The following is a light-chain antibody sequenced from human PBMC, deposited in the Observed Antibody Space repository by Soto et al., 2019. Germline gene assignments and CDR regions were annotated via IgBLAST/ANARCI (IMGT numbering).Light chain of an antibody. CDR3: QQYNNWPRT. Sequence: EIVMTQSPATLSVXPGEXXXXSXRASQSVSSNLAWYQQKPGQAPRLLIYGASTRATGIPARFSGSGSGTEFTLTISSLQSEDFAVYYCQQYNNWPRTFGQGTKLEIK. J-gene: IGKJ2*01. CDR1: QSVSSN. CDR2: GAS. V-gene: IGKV3-15*01.